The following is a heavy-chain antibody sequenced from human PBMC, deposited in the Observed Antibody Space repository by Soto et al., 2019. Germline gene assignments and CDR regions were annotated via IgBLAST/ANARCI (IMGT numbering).Heavy chain of an antibody. CDR2: IDHDGPT. CDR3: VRDRHGDY. J-gene: IGHJ4*02. V-gene: IGHV3-74*01. CDR1: GFTFSNYW. Sequence: EVQLVESGGGLVQPGGSLRLSYAGSGFTFSNYWMHWVRQAPGKGLEWVSRIDHDGPTDYADSVRGRFTISGDNAENTLYLQMNSLRPEDTAVYYCVRDRHGDYWGQGTLVTVSS.